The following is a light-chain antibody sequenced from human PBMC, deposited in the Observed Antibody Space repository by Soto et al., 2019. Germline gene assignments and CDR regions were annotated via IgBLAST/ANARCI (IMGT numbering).Light chain of an antibody. CDR3: QQSYSTWCS. CDR2: AAS. CDR1: QNISTF. V-gene: IGKV1-39*01. J-gene: IGKJ2*02. Sequence: DIQMTQSPTSLSASVGDRVTITCRASQNISTFLNWYQQEPGKAPKLLIYAASSLLGGVPSRFSGSGSGTAFTLTITSLQPEDFASYYCQQSYSTWCSFGQGTKLEIE.